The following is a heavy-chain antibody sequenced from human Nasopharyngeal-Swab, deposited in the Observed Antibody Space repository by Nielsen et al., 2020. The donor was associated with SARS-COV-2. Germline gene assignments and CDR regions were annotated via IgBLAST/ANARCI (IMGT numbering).Heavy chain of an antibody. CDR2: INAGNGNT. V-gene: IGHV1-3*01. CDR3: AREGGGLWFRELSSYYYGMDV. J-gene: IGHJ6*02. Sequence: WVRQAPGQRLEWMGWINAGNGNTKYSQKFQGRVTITRDTSASTAYMELGSLRSEDTAVYYCAREGGGLWFRELSSYYYGMDVWGQGTTVTVSS. D-gene: IGHD3-10*01.